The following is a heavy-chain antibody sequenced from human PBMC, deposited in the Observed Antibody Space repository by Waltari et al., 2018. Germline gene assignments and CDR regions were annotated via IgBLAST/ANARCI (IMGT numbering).Heavy chain of an antibody. J-gene: IGHJ4*02. V-gene: IGHV4-34*01. CDR2: INHSGST. CDR3: ARHPSGYSSSWYTFDY. Sequence: QVQLQQWGAGLLKPSETLSLTCAVYGGSFSGYYCSWIRQPPGKGLEWIGEINHSGSTNYNPSLKSRVTISVDTSKNQFSLKLSSVTAAGTAVYYCARHPSGYSSSWYTFDYWGQGTLVTVSS. CDR1: GGSFSGYY. D-gene: IGHD6-13*01.